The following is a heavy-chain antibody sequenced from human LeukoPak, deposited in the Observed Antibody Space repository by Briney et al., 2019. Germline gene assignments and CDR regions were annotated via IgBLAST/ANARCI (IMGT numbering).Heavy chain of an antibody. CDR2: ISTYNGNT. V-gene: IGHV1-18*01. CDR1: GYSFSTYS. Sequence: ASVKVSCKTSGYSFSTYSISWVRQAPGQGLEWMGWISTYNGNTNYVQKIQGRVTMTTDTSTSTAYMELRSLRSDDTAVYYCARVYSGSYGSFDYWGQGTLVTVPS. CDR3: ARVYSGSYGSFDY. D-gene: IGHD1-26*01. J-gene: IGHJ4*02.